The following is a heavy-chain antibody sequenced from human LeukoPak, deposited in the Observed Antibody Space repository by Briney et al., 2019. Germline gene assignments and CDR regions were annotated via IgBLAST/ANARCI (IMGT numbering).Heavy chain of an antibody. CDR1: GYTFTSYD. D-gene: IGHD3-9*01. J-gene: IGHJ5*02. Sequence: ASVTVSCKASGYTFTSYDINWVRQATGQGLEWMGWMNPNSGNTGYAQKFQGRVTMTRNTSISTAYMELSSLRSEDTAVYYCARRKGNYDILTGYTNWFDPWGQGTLVTVSS. CDR2: MNPNSGNT. CDR3: ARRKGNYDILTGYTNWFDP. V-gene: IGHV1-8*01.